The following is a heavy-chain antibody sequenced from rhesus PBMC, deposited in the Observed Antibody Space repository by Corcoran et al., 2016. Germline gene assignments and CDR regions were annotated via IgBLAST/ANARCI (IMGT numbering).Heavy chain of an antibody. Sequence: QVQLQESGPGVVKPSETLSLTCAVSGGSISGYYYWSWIRQPPGKGLEWIGSIYSNSETTKYTPSLKSRVTISKDTSKNQFSLKLSAVTATDTAVYYCARERTTASWGPGVLVTVSS. CDR3: ARERTTAS. D-gene: IGHD4-29*01. CDR2: IYSNSETT. J-gene: IGHJ5-1*01. V-gene: IGHV4S12*01. CDR1: GGSISGYYY.